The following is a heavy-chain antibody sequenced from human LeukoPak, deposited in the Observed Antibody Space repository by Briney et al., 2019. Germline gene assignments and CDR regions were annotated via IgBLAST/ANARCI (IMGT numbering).Heavy chain of an antibody. Sequence: SLRLSCAASGLTSSDYSMSWIRQAPGKGREWVSYIRSSGSTIYYADSVKGRFTISRDNAKNSLYLQMNSLRAEDTAVYYCAREVGAAHFDYWGQGTLVTVSS. CDR2: IRSSGSTI. CDR1: GLTSSDYS. V-gene: IGHV3-11*01. J-gene: IGHJ4*02. CDR3: AREVGAAHFDY. D-gene: IGHD2-15*01.